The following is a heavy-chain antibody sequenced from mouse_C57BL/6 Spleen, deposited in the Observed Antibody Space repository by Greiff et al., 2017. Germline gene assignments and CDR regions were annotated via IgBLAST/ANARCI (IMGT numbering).Heavy chain of an antibody. CDR2: IYPGSGST. Sequence: QVQLQQPGAELVKPGASVKMSCKASGYTFTSYWITWVKQRPGQGLEWIGDIYPGSGSTNYNEKFKSKATLTVATSSSTAYMQLSSLTSEDSAVYYCARYRGLEGYDPYFNYWGQGTSLTVSS. CDR3: ARYRGLEGYDPYFNY. CDR1: GYTFTSYW. J-gene: IGHJ2*02. D-gene: IGHD2-2*01. V-gene: IGHV1-55*01.